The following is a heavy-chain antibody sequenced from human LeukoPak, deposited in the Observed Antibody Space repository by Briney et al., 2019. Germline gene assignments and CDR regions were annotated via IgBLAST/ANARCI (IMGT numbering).Heavy chain of an antibody. V-gene: IGHV4-34*01. D-gene: IGHD3-10*01. CDR2: IDHSGST. CDR1: GGSFSGYY. J-gene: IGHJ4*02. Sequence: SETLSLTCAVYGGSFSGYYWSWIRQPPGKGLEWIGEIDHSGSTNYNPSLKSRVTISVDTSKNQFSLKVSSVTAADTAVYYCARHYGSGSYFRYWGQGTLVTVSS. CDR3: ARHYGSGSYFRY.